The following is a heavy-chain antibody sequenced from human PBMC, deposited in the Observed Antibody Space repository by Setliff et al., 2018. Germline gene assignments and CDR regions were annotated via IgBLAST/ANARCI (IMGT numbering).Heavy chain of an antibody. D-gene: IGHD3-10*01. CDR3: ARRYYGSGSYFDY. J-gene: IGHJ4*02. V-gene: IGHV3-74*01. CDR2: INSDGSST. CDR1: GFRFNGHG. Sequence: PGGSLRLSCAASGFRFNGHGMNWVRQAPGKGLVWVSRINSDGSSTSYADSVKGRFTISRDNAKNTLYLQMNSLRAEDTAVYYCARRYYGSGSYFDYWGQGTLVTVSS.